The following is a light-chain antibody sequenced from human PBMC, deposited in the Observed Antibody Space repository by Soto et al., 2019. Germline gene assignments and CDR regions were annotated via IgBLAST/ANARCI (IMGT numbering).Light chain of an antibody. CDR2: GAS. CDR3: QQYNNWPPGT. J-gene: IGKJ2*01. CDR1: QSVSSN. V-gene: IGKV3-15*01. Sequence: EIVMTQSPATLSVSPGERATLSCRASQSVSSNLAWYQQTPGQAPRLLIYGASTRATGIPARFSGSGSGTEFTLTISSLQAEDFAVYYGQQYNNWPPGTFGQGTKLEIK.